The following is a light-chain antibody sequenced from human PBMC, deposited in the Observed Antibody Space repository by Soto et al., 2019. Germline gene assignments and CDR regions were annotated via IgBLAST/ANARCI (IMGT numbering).Light chain of an antibody. V-gene: IGKV3-15*01. CDR3: QHYNGWPPLIT. CDR1: QSVSSN. CDR2: GAS. Sequence: EIVLTQSPATLSVSPGERATLSCRASQSVSSNLAWYQQKPGQAPRLLIFGASARATGIPARFSGSGSGTEFTLTISSLQSEDFAVYYCQHYNGWPPLITFGQGTRLEI. J-gene: IGKJ5*01.